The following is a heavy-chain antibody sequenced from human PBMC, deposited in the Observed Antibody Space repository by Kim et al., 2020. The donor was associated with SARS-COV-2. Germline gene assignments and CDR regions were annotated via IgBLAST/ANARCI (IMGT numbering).Heavy chain of an antibody. Sequence: QKFQGRVTMPRDTSTSTVYMELSSLRSEDTAVYYCARDVEMATRSDAFDIWGQGTMVTVYS. V-gene: IGHV1-46*01. CDR3: ARDVEMATRSDAFDI. J-gene: IGHJ3*02. D-gene: IGHD5-12*01.